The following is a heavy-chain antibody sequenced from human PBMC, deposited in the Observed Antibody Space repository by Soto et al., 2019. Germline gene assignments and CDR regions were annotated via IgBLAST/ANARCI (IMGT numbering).Heavy chain of an antibody. CDR1: GGSVSSAYYY. D-gene: IGHD1-26*01. CDR2: IYYSGNT. CDR3: ARVSGSYYHVYYFDY. V-gene: IGHV4-61*01. Sequence: SETLSLTCTVSGGSVSSAYYYWGWIRQPPGKGLEWIGSIYYSGNTNYNPSLNSRVTISVDTSKNQFSLRLSSVTAADTAVYYCARVSGSYYHVYYFDYWGQGTLVTVSS. J-gene: IGHJ4*02.